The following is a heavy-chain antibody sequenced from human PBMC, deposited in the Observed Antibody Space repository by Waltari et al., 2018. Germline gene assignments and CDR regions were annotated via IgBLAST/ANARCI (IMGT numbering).Heavy chain of an antibody. V-gene: IGHV3-30*02. CDR1: GFTFSSYA. CDR3: AKRKEAYTGNDATFDY. D-gene: IGHD2-8*02. J-gene: IGHJ4*02. CDR2: IRLEGSDK. Sequence: QVQLVESGGGVVQPGTSLRLSCAASGFTFSSYAMHWVRQAPGKGLEWVAIIRLEGSDKYYADSVKGRFTVSRDNSKNTLYLQIHSLKTEDTAVYYCAKRKEAYTGNDATFDYWGQGTLVTVSS.